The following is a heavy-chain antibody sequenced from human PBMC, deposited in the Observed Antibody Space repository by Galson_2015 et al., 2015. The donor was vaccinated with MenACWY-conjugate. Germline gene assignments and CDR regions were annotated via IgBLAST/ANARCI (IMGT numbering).Heavy chain of an antibody. J-gene: IGHJ5*02. Sequence: QSGAEVKKPGESLPISCKASGYKFSQFWIGWVRQTPGKGLEWMALIYPADSDARYSPSFQVQVTISVDKSINAVYLQWSSLKASDSGMYFCARGIKPGYRDNWFDPWGQGTLVTVSS. V-gene: IGHV5-51*01. CDR3: ARGIKPGYRDNWFDP. CDR1: GYKFSQFW. D-gene: IGHD5-18*01. CDR2: IYPADSDA.